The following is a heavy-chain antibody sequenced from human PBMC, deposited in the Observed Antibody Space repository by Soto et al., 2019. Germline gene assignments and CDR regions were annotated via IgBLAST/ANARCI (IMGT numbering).Heavy chain of an antibody. V-gene: IGHV4-34*01. CDR3: AREYQHSGIWYFHY. J-gene: IGHJ4*02. CDR1: GGSLSGYY. CDR2: INHNGYT. Sequence: QVQLQQWGAGLLKPSETLSLTCAVYGGSLSGYYWSWIRQPPGEGLEWIGKINHNGYTNYNPSLKSRVTISVDTSKSQLSLQLSSVTAADTAVYYCAREYQHSGIWYFHYWGQGTLVTV. D-gene: IGHD6-13*01.